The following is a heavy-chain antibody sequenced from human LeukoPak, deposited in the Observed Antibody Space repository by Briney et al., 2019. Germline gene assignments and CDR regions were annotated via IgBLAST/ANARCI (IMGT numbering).Heavy chain of an antibody. CDR3: ARHPDYYGSGSYAFDI. Sequence: SETLSLTCAVYGGSFSGYYWSWIRQPPGKGLEWIGEINHSGSTNYNPSLKSRVTISVDTSKNQFSLKLSSVTAADTAVYYCARHPDYYGSGSYAFDIWGQGTMVTVSS. J-gene: IGHJ3*02. CDR1: GGSFSGYY. V-gene: IGHV4-34*01. CDR2: INHSGST. D-gene: IGHD3-10*01.